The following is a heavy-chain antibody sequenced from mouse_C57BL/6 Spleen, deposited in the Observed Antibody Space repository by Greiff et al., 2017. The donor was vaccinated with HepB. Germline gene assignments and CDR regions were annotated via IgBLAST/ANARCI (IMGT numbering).Heavy chain of an antibody. CDR2: ISYSGST. D-gene: IGHD2-5*01. Sequence: EVQLQESGPGMVKPSQSLSLTCTVTGYSITSGYDWHWIRHFPGNKLEWMGYISYSGSTNYNPSLKSRISITHDTSKNHFFLKLNSVTTEDTATYYCASWAYYSNSAWFAYWGQGTLVTVSA. CDR3: ASWAYYSNSAWFAY. J-gene: IGHJ3*01. V-gene: IGHV3-1*01. CDR1: GYSITSGYD.